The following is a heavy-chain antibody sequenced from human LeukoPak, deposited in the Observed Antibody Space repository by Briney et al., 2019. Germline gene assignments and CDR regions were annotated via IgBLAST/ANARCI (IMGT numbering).Heavy chain of an antibody. CDR1: GGTFSSYA. CDR3: ARVNSGSYYGDI. CDR2: IIPIFGTA. J-gene: IGHJ3*02. Sequence: SVNVSCKASGGTFSSYAISWVRQAPGQGLEWMGGIIPIFGTANYAQKFQGRVTITADESTSTAYMELSSLRSEDTAVYYCARVNSGSYYGDIWGQGTMVTVSS. D-gene: IGHD1-26*01. V-gene: IGHV1-69*01.